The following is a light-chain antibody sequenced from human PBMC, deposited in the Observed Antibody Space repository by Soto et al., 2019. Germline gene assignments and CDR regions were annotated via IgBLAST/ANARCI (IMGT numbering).Light chain of an antibody. J-gene: IGKJ1*01. CDR2: DAS. CDR1: QGIRND. CDR3: LQDNNFPWT. V-gene: IGKV1-6*01. Sequence: AIQMTQSPSSLSASVGDRVTITCRASQGIRNDLGWYQQKPGKAPKLLIYDASSLQSGVPSRFSGSESGTDFTLTISSQQPEDLATYYCLQDNNFPWTFGQGIKVESK.